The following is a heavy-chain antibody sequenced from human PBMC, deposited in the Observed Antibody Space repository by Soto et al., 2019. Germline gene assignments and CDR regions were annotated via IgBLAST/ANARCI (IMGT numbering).Heavy chain of an antibody. CDR1: GFTFGDYA. Sequence: GGSLRLSCTASGFTFGDYAMSWFRQAPGKGLEWVGFIRSNAYGGTTEYAASVKGRFTISRDDSKSIAYLQMNSLKTEDTAVYYCTRAVILRYFDWHPRAFAYWGQGTLVTDSS. D-gene: IGHD3-9*01. CDR2: IRSNAYGGTT. CDR3: TRAVILRYFDWHPRAFAY. J-gene: IGHJ4*02. V-gene: IGHV3-49*03.